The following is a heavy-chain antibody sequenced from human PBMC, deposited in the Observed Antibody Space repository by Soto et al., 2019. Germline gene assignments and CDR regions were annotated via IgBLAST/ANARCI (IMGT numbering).Heavy chain of an antibody. CDR3: ATGGWRSYDPSDY. J-gene: IGHJ4*02. D-gene: IGHD3-16*01. CDR1: GFTFSSYA. CDR2: IVDSGGST. V-gene: IGHV3-23*01. Sequence: EVQLLESGGGLVQPGGSLRLSCAASGFTFSSYAMSWVRQAPGKGLEWVSEIVDSGGSTYYAGSVKGRFTISRDNSKNTLYLQMNSLTDEDPAVYYCATGGWRSYDPSDYWGQGTLVTVSS.